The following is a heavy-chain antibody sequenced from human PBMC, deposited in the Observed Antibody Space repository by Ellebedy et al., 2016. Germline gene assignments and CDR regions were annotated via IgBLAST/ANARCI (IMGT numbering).Heavy chain of an antibody. Sequence: GESLKISXEASGFTVSNNYMSWVRQAPGKGLEWVSVIYSGGSTYYADSVKGRFTISRDNSKNTLYLQMNSLRAEDTAVYYCARESLWERDAFDIWGQGTMVTVSS. V-gene: IGHV3-53*01. CDR1: GFTVSNNY. D-gene: IGHD1-26*01. CDR3: ARESLWERDAFDI. CDR2: IYSGGST. J-gene: IGHJ3*02.